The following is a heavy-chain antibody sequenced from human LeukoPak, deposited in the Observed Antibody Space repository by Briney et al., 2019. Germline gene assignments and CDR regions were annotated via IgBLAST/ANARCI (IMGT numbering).Heavy chain of an antibody. J-gene: IGHJ3*02. CDR3: ARVLAAAGTRAFDI. D-gene: IGHD6-13*01. CDR2: IIPILGIA. V-gene: IGHV1-69*02. Sequence: SVKVSCKASGGTFSSYTISWVRQAPGQGLEWMGRIIPILGIANYAQKFQGRVTITADKSTSTAYMELSSLRSEDTAVYYCARVLAAAGTRAFDIWGQGTMVTVSS. CDR1: GGTFSSYT.